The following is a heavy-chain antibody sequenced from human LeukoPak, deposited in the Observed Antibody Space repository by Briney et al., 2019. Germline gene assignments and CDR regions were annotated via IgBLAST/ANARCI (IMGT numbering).Heavy chain of an antibody. J-gene: IGHJ4*02. CDR1: GYTFTGYY. V-gene: IGHV1-2*02. CDR2: INPNSGGT. CDR3: ARDPGDGYLRDDY. D-gene: IGHD5-24*01. Sequence: GASVKVSFKASGYTFTGYYMHWVRQAPGQGLEWMGWINPNSGGTNYAQKFQGRVTMTRDTSISTAYMELSRLRSDDTAVYYCARDPGDGYLRDDYWGQGTLVTVSS.